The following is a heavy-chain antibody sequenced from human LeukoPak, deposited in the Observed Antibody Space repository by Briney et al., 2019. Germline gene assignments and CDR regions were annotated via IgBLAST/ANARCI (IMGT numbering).Heavy chain of an antibody. CDR2: ISGSGDTT. CDR3: ARDRSSSWGVGPHAFGI. V-gene: IGHV3-23*01. D-gene: IGHD6-13*01. Sequence: GGSLRLSCAASGFTFSSYAMSRVRQAPGKGLEWVSAISGSGDTTYYADSVKGRFTISRDNSKNTLYLQMNSLRAEDTAVYYCARDRSSSWGVGPHAFGIWGQGTMVTVSS. CDR1: GFTFSSYA. J-gene: IGHJ3*02.